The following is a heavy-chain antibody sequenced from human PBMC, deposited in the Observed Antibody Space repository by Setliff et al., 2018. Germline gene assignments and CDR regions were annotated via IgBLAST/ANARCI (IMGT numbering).Heavy chain of an antibody. CDR1: GYSISSGYI. Sequence: PSETLSLTCVVSGYSISSGYIWGWIRQPPGKGLEWIGSIHHSGSTYYNPSLKSRVTISVDTSKNQFSLKLSSVTAADTAVYYCARVRVVVIGNYYYYYGMDVWGQGTTVTVSS. J-gene: IGHJ6*02. CDR3: ARVRVVVIGNYYYYYGMDV. V-gene: IGHV4-38-2*01. CDR2: IHHSGST. D-gene: IGHD2-15*01.